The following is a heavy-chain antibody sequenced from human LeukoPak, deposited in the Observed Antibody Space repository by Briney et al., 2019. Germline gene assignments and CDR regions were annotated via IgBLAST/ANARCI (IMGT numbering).Heavy chain of an antibody. CDR3: ARGKRIAAAGPNWFDP. J-gene: IGHJ5*02. D-gene: IGHD6-13*01. V-gene: IGHV4-59*12. CDR2: IFYSGNT. CDR1: GGSISSYY. Sequence: SETLSLTCTVSGGSISSYYWSWIRQPPGKGLEWIGYIFYSGNTNYNPSLKSRVTISVDTSKNQFSLKLSSVTAADTAVYYCARGKRIAAAGPNWFDPWGQGTLVTVSS.